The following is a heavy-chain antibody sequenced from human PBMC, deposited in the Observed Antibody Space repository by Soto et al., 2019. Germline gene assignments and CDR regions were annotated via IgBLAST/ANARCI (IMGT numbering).Heavy chain of an antibody. Sequence: SETLSLTCTVSGTSISSYYWSWIRQPPGKGLEWIANIHYSGTTNYNPSLASRVTLSVDTSKNQFSLKMTSATAADRAMYFCARYNSYAIDYWGQGTLVTVSS. V-gene: IGHV4-59*01. CDR2: IHYSGTT. J-gene: IGHJ4*02. CDR1: GTSISSYY. D-gene: IGHD2-8*01. CDR3: ARYNSYAIDY.